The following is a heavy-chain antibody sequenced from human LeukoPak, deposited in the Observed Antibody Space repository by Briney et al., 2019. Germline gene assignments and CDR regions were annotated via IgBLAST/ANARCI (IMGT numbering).Heavy chain of an antibody. J-gene: IGHJ6*02. D-gene: IGHD3-22*01. CDR1: GFTFSSYG. CDR2: ISYDGSNK. CDR3: AKGTYSDSSGNYYDYYYGLDV. V-gene: IGHV3-30*18. Sequence: PGRSLRLSCAASGFTFSSYGMHWVRQAPGKGLEWVAVISYDGSNKYYADSVKGRFTISRDNSKNTLYLQMNSLRAGDTAVYYCAKGTYSDSSGNYYDYYYGLDVWGQGTTVTVSS.